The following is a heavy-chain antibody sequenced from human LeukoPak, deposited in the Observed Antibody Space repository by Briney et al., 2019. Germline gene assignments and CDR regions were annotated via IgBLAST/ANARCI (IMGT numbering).Heavy chain of an antibody. CDR1: GFTVSSNH. V-gene: IGHV3-53*01. J-gene: IGHJ4*02. CDR3: ARVRSYGSGFDY. CDR2: LYSGDNT. Sequence: GGSLRLSCAASGFTVSSNHVSWVRQAPGKGLEWVSVLYSGDNTYYADSVKGRFTISRDNSKNTLYLQMNSLRAEDTAAYYCARVRSYGSGFDYWGQGTLVTVSS. D-gene: IGHD3-10*01.